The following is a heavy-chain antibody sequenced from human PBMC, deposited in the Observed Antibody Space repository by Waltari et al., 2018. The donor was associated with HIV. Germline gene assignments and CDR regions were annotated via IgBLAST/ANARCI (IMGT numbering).Heavy chain of an antibody. V-gene: IGHV1-18*01. Sequence: QLHLVQSGAEVKKPGASVKSSCKASAYTFSVYGISWVRLAPGQGLVWMGWISGLSGDKRNYAQKFQGRVTLSTDTSTTTGYMELSSLRSDDTPIYYCARGSLLGNWLDPWCQGTLVTVSS. CDR3: ARGSLLGNWLDP. D-gene: IGHD3-10*01. CDR1: AYTFSVYG. CDR2: ISGLSGDKR. J-gene: IGHJ5*02.